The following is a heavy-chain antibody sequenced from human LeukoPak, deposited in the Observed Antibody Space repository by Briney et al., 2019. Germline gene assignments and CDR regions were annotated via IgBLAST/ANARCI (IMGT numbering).Heavy chain of an antibody. CDR1: GYTFTSYD. J-gene: IGHJ4*02. V-gene: IGHV1-8*01. CDR2: MNPNSGNT. CDR3: ARMGDYDFWSGTRYYFDY. D-gene: IGHD3-3*01. Sequence: ASVKVSCKASGYTFTSYDINWVRQATGQGLEWMGWMNPNSGNTGYAQKFQGRVTMTRNTSISTAYMELSSLRSEDTAAYYCARMGDYDFWSGTRYYFDYWGQGTLVTVSS.